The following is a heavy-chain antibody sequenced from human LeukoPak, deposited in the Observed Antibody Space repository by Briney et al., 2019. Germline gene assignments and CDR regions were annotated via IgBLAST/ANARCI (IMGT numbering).Heavy chain of an antibody. V-gene: IGHV3-30*03. CDR3: ATQKGAQYYFDY. Sequence: PGGSLRLSCAASGFTFSSYGMHWVRQAPGKGLEWVAVISYDGSNKYYADSVKGRFTISRDNSKNTLYLQMNSLRAEDTAVYYCATQKGAQYYFDYWGQGTLVTVSS. CDR2: ISYDGSNK. J-gene: IGHJ4*02. D-gene: IGHD1-26*01. CDR1: GFTFSSYG.